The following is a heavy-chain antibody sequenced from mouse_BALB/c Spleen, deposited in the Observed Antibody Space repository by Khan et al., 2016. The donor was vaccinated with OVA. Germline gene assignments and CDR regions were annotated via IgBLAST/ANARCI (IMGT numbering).Heavy chain of an antibody. D-gene: IGHD2-4*01. CDR2: INPTPGYP. J-gene: IGHJ3*01. Sequence: QVQLQQSGAELAKPGASVKMSCKASGYTFTSYWMHWVKQRPGQGLEWIGFINPTPGYPEYNQKFKDKAPLTADKSSSTAYMQLSSLTSEDSAVYYCARSPTRITQFSYWGQGTLVTVAA. CDR1: GYTFTSYW. V-gene: IGHV1-7*01. CDR3: ARSPTRITQFSY.